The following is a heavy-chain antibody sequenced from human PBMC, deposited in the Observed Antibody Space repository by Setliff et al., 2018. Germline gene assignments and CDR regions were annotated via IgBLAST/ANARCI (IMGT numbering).Heavy chain of an antibody. J-gene: IGHJ5*02. V-gene: IGHV4-59*08. D-gene: IGHD5-18*01. CDR1: GGSISVYY. Sequence: SETLSLTCTVSGGSISVYYWTWFRQPPGKGLEWIGNIYHSGSTYYNPSLKSRVTISVDTSKNQFSLKLSSVTAADTAVYYCASSRGQLRYSYGPNWFDPWGQGTLVTVSS. CDR3: ASSRGQLRYSYGPNWFDP. CDR2: IYHSGST.